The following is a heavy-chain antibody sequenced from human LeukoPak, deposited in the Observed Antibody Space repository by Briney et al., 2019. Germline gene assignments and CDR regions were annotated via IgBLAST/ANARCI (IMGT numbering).Heavy chain of an antibody. V-gene: IGHV3-7*01. CDR3: ARIGYSSSSFDY. D-gene: IGHD6-6*01. J-gene: IGHJ4*02. Sequence: GGSLRLSCAASGFPFSSYWMSWVHQAPGKGLEWVANIKQDGSEKYYVDSVKGRFTIPRDNAKNSVYLQMSSLRAEDTALYYCARIGYSSSSFDYLGRGTLVTVSS. CDR2: IKQDGSEK. CDR1: GFPFSSYW.